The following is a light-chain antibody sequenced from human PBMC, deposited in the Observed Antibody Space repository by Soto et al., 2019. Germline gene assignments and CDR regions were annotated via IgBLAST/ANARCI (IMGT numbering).Light chain of an antibody. V-gene: IGKV1-6*01. Sequence: AIQMTQSPSSLSASVGDRVTITCRASQGIRSELGWYQQKPGKAPNLLIYTATSLQSGVPSRFSGSGSGTDFTLTISSLEPEDFAVYYCQQRSNFGQGTRLEIK. J-gene: IGKJ5*01. CDR2: TAT. CDR3: QQRSN. CDR1: QGIRSE.